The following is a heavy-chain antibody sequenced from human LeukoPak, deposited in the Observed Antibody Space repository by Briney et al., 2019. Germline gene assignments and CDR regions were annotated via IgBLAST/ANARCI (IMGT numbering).Heavy chain of an antibody. J-gene: IGHJ4*02. CDR2: ISAYNGNT. Sequence: ASVKVSCKASGYTFTSYGISWVRQAPGQGLEWMGWISAYNGNTNYAQNLQGRVTITTDTSTSTAYMELRSLRSDDTAVYYCARASQAVDTAMVNPLDYWGQGTLVTVSS. CDR1: GYTFTSYG. D-gene: IGHD5-18*01. V-gene: IGHV1-18*01. CDR3: ARASQAVDTAMVNPLDY.